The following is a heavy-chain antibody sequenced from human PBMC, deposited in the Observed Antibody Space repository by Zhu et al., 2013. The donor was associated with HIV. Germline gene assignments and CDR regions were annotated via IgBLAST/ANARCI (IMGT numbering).Heavy chain of an antibody. CDR2: INPSGGST. D-gene: IGHD6-19*01. CDR1: GYTFTNYY. CDR3: ARDRGGSGFDY. Sequence: QVQLVQSGAEVKKPGASVKVSCKASGYTFTNYYIHWVRQAPGQGPEWMGIINPSGGSTNYAQKFQGRLTMTRDTSTRIVYMELSRLRSDDTAVYYCARDRGGSGFDYWGQGTLVTVSS. V-gene: IGHV1-46*01. J-gene: IGHJ4*02.